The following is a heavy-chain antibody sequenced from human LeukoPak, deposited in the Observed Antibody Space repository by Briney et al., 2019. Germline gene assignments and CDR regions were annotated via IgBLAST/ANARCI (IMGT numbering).Heavy chain of an antibody. CDR2: ISKDESYI. V-gene: IGHV3-30*04. J-gene: IGHJ3*01. CDR1: GFTFRTDI. CDR3: VRERDGFDV. Sequence: QSGGFLRLSCAASGFTFRTDIMNWVRQAPGKGLEWVAVISKDESYIHYADSVKGRITIPRDISTNTLFLQMDSLRVEDTALYYCVRERDGFDVWGQGTTVTVSS.